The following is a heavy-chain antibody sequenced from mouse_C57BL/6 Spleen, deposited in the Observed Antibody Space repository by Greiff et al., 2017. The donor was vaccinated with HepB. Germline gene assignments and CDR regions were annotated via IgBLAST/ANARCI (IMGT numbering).Heavy chain of an antibody. CDR3: ARGGYGNYEYFDV. Sequence: QVQLQQPGAELVRPGSSVKLSCKASGYTFTSYWMHWVKQRPIQGLEWIGNIDPSDSETHYNQKFKDKATLTVDKSSSTAYMQLSSLTSEDSAVYYCARGGYGNYEYFDVWGTGTTVTVSS. V-gene: IGHV1-52*01. CDR2: IDPSDSET. D-gene: IGHD2-10*02. J-gene: IGHJ1*03. CDR1: GYTFTSYW.